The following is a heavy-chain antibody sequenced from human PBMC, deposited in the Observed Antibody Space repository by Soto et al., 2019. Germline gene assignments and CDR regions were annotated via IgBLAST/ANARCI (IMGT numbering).Heavy chain of an antibody. CDR3: ARDLEFRDGNISHHDY. J-gene: IGHJ4*02. V-gene: IGHV1-69*13. Sequence: SVKVSCKASGGTFRNHVFNWVRQAPGQGLEWMGGIIPIIGTPNYAQKFQGRVTITADASTNTVYLEVSSLRSQDTAVYYCARDLEFRDGNISHHDYWGQGTLVTVSS. D-gene: IGHD3-10*01. CDR2: IIPIIGTP. CDR1: GGTFRNHV.